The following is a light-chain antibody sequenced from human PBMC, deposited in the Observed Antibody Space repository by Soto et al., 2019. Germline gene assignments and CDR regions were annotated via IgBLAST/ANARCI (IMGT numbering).Light chain of an antibody. Sequence: RVMTQSPATLSASPGERVTLSCRASQSVASSVAWYQQKPGQAPRLILYGASTRATGFPARFSGSGSGTEFTLNISSLQSEDFAVYYCQQYGSSGPFGQGTKVDIX. V-gene: IGKV3-15*01. CDR1: QSVASS. CDR2: GAS. CDR3: QQYGSSGP. J-gene: IGKJ1*01.